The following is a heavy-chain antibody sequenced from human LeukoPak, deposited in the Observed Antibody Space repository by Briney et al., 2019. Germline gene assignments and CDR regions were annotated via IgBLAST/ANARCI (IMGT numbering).Heavy chain of an antibody. D-gene: IGHD3-3*01. CDR3: ARGRDFWSGYYYWFDP. CDR1: GGSFSGYY. V-gene: IGHV4-34*01. Sequence: SETLSLTCAVYGGSFSGYYWSWIRQPPGKGLEWIGEIHHSGSTNYNPSLKSRVTISVDTSKNQFSLKLSSVTAADTAVYYCARGRDFWSGYYYWFDPWGQGTLVTVSS. J-gene: IGHJ5*02. CDR2: IHHSGST.